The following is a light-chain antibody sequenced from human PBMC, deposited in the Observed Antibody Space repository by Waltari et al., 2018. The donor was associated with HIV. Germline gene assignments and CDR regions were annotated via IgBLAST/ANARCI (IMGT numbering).Light chain of an antibody. V-gene: IGKV3-20*01. CDR3: QQYGSSPPVT. J-gene: IGKJ4*01. CDR2: GET. CDR1: QSVSSSY. Sequence: IVLTQSPGPLSSSPGERATLSCRASQSVSSSYLAWYQQEPGQAPRLLIYGETSWATGIPDRFSGSGSGTDFTLTISRLEPEGFAVYYCQQYGSSPPVTFGGGTKVEIK.